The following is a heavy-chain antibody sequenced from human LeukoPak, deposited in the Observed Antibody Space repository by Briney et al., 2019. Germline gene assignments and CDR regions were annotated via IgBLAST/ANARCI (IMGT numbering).Heavy chain of an antibody. CDR2: IYYSGST. CDR3: ARALGVAPGPNWFDP. Sequence: PSETLSLTCTVSGGSISSGDYYWSWIRQPPGKGLEWIGYIYYSGSTYYNPSLKSRVTISVGTSKKQFSLKLTSVTAADTAVYYCARALGVAPGPNWFDPWGQGTLVTVSS. V-gene: IGHV4-30-4*01. J-gene: IGHJ5*02. CDR1: GGSISSGDYY. D-gene: IGHD6-6*01.